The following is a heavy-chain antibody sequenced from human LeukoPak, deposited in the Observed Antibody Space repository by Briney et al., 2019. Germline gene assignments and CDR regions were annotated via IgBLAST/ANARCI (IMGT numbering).Heavy chain of an antibody. CDR1: GGSISSQY. CDR2: IYYSGIT. V-gene: IGHV4-59*11. D-gene: IGHD3-10*01. J-gene: IGHJ4*02. CDR3: ARTSYHYNSGDYGWYFDY. Sequence: PSETLSLTCTVSGGSISSQYWSLIRQPPGKGLEWIGYIYYSGITKYSPSLKSRVTISVDTSKNQFSLRLTSVTAADTAVYYCARTSYHYNSGDYGWYFDYWGQGTLSPSPQ.